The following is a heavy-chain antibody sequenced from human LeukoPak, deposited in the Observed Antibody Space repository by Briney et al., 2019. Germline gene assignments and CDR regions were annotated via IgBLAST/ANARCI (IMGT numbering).Heavy chain of an antibody. J-gene: IGHJ4*02. Sequence: GGSLRLSCAASGFTFSNAWMSWVRQAPGKGLEWVGRIKSKTDGGTTDYAAPVKGRFTISRDDSKNTLYLQMNSLKTEDTAVYYCTTASTGSYSGFDYWGQGTLVTVSS. CDR2: IKSKTDGGTT. V-gene: IGHV3-15*01. CDR1: GFTFSNAW. D-gene: IGHD1-26*01. CDR3: TTASTGSYSGFDY.